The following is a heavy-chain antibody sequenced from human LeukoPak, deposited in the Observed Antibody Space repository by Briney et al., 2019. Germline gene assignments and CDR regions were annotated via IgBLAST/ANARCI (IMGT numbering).Heavy chain of an antibody. CDR2: IRYDGSNK. CDR1: GFTFSGYG. CDR3: AKDRQYYDFWSGYYTGSLTSSHFDY. Sequence: GGSLRLSCAASGFTFSGYGMHWVRQAPGKGLEWVAFIRYDGSNKYYADSVKGRFTISRDNSKNTLYLQMNSLRAEEPAVYSCAKDRQYYDFWSGYYTGSLTSSHFDYWGQGTLVTVSS. V-gene: IGHV3-30*02. D-gene: IGHD3-3*01. J-gene: IGHJ4*02.